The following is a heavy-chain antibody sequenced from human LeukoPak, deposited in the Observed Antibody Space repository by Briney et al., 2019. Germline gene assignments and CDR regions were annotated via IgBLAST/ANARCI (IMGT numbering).Heavy chain of an antibody. D-gene: IGHD5-18*01. J-gene: IGHJ4*02. Sequence: GRSLRHSCAASGFTFSSYGMHWVRQAPGKGLVWVSRINTDGSSTSYADSVKGRFTISRDNAKNSLYLQMNSLRAEDTAFYRCVRDRSYGAFDSWGLGTLVTVSS. CDR3: VRDRSYGAFDS. CDR1: GFTFSSYG. CDR2: INTDGSST. V-gene: IGHV3-74*01.